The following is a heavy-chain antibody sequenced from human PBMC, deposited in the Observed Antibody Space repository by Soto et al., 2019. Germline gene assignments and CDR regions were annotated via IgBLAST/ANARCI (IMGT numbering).Heavy chain of an antibody. CDR3: ARGIYFMVFGVVILGYYFDF. Sequence: QVQLQESGPGLVKPSETLSLTCTVSGGSISSYYWSWILQPPGKGLEWIGYIYYSGCTNYNTSLKSRVTISVDTSKNQFSRKLRSVTAADTDLYYCARGIYFMVFGVVILGYYFDFLGQGTLVPVSS. V-gene: IGHV4-59*01. CDR1: GGSISSYY. J-gene: IGHJ4*02. D-gene: IGHD3-3*01. CDR2: IYYSGCT.